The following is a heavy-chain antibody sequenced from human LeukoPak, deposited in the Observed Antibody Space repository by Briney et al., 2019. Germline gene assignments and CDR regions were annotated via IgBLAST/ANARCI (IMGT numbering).Heavy chain of an antibody. CDR3: AKDILSEQWHDAFDI. D-gene: IGHD6-19*01. CDR2: ISGDGGST. CDR1: GFFVGDFA. Sequence: GGSLRLSCAASGFFVGDFAMYWVRQAPGKGLEWVSLISGDGGSTYYADSVKGRFTISRDNSKNSLFLQMNSLRTEDTALYYCAKDILSEQWHDAFDIWGQGTLVTVSS. V-gene: IGHV3-43*02. J-gene: IGHJ3*02.